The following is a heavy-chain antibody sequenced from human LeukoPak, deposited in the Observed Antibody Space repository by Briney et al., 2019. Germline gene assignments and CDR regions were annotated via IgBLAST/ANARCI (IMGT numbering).Heavy chain of an antibody. CDR3: VHSTFGELLFDY. V-gene: IGHV4-34*01. D-gene: IGHD3-10*01. Sequence: SETLSLTCAVYGGSFSGYYWSWIRQPPGKGLEWIGEINHSGSTNYNPSLKSRVTISVDTSKNQFSLKLSSVTAADTAVYYCVHSTFGELLFDYWGQGTLVTVSS. CDR2: INHSGST. J-gene: IGHJ4*02. CDR1: GGSFSGYY.